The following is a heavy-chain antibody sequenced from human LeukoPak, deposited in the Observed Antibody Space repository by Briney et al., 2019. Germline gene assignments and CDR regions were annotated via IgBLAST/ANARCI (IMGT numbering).Heavy chain of an antibody. CDR2: ISYVGSNT. CDR1: GFTFSTYA. Sequence: GGSLRLSCSASGFTFSTYAMQWVRQAPGKGLEGVAGISYVGSNTYYADSVKGRFTISRDNSKNTLDLQMNSPSAKATAVYYSARDRYGCDYWGQGTLVTVSS. J-gene: IGHJ4*02. V-gene: IGHV3-30-3*01. CDR3: ARDRYGCDY. D-gene: IGHD5-18*01.